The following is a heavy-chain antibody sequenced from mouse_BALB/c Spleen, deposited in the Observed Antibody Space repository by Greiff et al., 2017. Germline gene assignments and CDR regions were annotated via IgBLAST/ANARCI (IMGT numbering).Heavy chain of an antibody. CDR1: GFTFSDYG. CDR3: AREGTATGYFDY. Sequence: EVQLVESGGGLVQPGGSRKLSCAASGFTFSDYGMAWVRQAPGKGPEWVAFISNLAYSIYYADTVTGRFTISRENAKNTLYLEMSSLRSEDTAMYYCAREGTATGYFDYWGQGTTLTVSS. D-gene: IGHD1-2*01. V-gene: IGHV5-15*02. CDR2: ISNLAYSI. J-gene: IGHJ2*01.